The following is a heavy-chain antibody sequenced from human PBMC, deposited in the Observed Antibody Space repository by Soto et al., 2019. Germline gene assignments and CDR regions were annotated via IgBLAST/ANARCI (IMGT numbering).Heavy chain of an antibody. CDR2: ISWNSGSI. CDR1: GFTFDDYA. V-gene: IGHV3-9*01. CDR3: AKEPHPSGASPRMDYYMDV. D-gene: IGHD2-8*01. J-gene: IGHJ6*03. Sequence: EVQLVESGGGLVQPGRSLRLSCAASGFTFDDYAMHWVRQAPGKGLEWVSGISWNSGSIGYADSVKGRFTISRDNAKNSLYLQMNSLRADDKALYYCAKEPHPSGASPRMDYYMDVWGKGTTVTVSS.